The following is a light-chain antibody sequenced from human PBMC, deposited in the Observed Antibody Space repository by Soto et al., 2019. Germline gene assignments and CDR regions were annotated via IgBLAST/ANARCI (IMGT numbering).Light chain of an antibody. V-gene: IGKV3-15*01. J-gene: IGKJ5*01. CDR3: QQYNNWPT. CDR2: SAS. Sequence: ELVLTQAPGTLSVSPGDRVTLSCRASQSVDINLAWYQQRAGQAPRLLVYSASTRATGIRARFSGSGSGTEFTLTIRSLQSKDFAVYNCQQYNNWPTFGQGTRLEIK. CDR1: QSVDIN.